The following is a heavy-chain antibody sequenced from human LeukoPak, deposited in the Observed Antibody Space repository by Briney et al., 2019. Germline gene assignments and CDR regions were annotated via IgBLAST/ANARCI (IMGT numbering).Heavy chain of an antibody. CDR1: GGSFSGYY. V-gene: IGHV4-34*01. CDR3: ARAGVVTMVRGVISY. D-gene: IGHD3-10*01. J-gene: IGHJ4*02. Sequence: SETLSLTCAVYGGSFSGYYWSWIRQPPGKGLEWIGEINHSGSTNYNPSLKSRVTISVDTSKNQFSLKLSSVSAAGTAVYYCARAGVVTMVRGVISYWGQGTLVTVSS. CDR2: INHSGST.